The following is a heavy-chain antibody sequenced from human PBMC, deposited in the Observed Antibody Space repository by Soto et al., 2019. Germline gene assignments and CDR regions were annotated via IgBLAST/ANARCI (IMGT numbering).Heavy chain of an antibody. Sequence: SVTMCLTCTVAGGNIIGGSYYWSWKSKHPGKGLEWIGYIYYSGSTSYNPSLKSRVTISVDTSKNHFSLKLSSVTAADTAVYYCARVFSDSSSFFDPWGQGTLVTVSS. CDR1: GGNIIGGSYY. D-gene: IGHD6-13*01. CDR3: ARVFSDSSSFFDP. CDR2: IYYSGST. J-gene: IGHJ5*02. V-gene: IGHV4-31*03.